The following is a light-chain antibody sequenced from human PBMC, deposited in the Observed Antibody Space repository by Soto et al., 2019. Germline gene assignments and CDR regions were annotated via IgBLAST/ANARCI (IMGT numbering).Light chain of an antibody. Sequence: EIVLTQSPATLSLSPGERATLSFRASQSVSSYLAWYQQKPGQAPRLLIYDASKRATGIPARFTGSGFGTDYTLTISSLEPEDFAVYYCQQRSTWRTFGQGTKVDI. V-gene: IGKV3-11*01. CDR2: DAS. CDR1: QSVSSY. CDR3: QQRSTWRT. J-gene: IGKJ1*01.